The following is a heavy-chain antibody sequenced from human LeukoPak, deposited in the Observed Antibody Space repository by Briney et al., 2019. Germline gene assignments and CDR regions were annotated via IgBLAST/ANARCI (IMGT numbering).Heavy chain of an antibody. CDR2: IIPILGIA. CDR1: GGTFSSYA. Sequence: ASVKVSCKASGGTFSSYAISWVRQAPGQGLEWMGRIIPILGIANYAQKSQGRVTITADKSTSTAYMELSSLRSEDTAVYYCALSYGPQYYFDYWGQGTLVTVSS. D-gene: IGHD5-18*01. J-gene: IGHJ4*02. CDR3: ALSYGPQYYFDY. V-gene: IGHV1-69*04.